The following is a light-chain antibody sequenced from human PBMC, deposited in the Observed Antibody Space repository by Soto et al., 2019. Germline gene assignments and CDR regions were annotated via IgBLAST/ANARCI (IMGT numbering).Light chain of an antibody. Sequence: EIVLTQSPGTLSLSPGERATLSCRASQSVSSIYLAWYQQKPGQAPRLLIYGASSRATGIPDRFSGSGSGTDFTLTISRLEPEDFAVYYCQQYGSSVTFGQGTRLEI. CDR1: QSVSSIY. J-gene: IGKJ5*01. CDR3: QQYGSSVT. V-gene: IGKV3-20*01. CDR2: GAS.